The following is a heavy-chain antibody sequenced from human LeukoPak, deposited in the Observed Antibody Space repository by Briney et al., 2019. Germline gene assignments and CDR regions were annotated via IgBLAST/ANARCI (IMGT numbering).Heavy chain of an antibody. J-gene: IGHJ6*02. CDR3: ARVHPIVVVVAATYYYYYGMDV. CDR1: GGSISSGGYS. V-gene: IGHV4-30-2*01. Sequence: PSETLSLTCAVSGGSISSGGYSWSWIRQPPGKGLEWIGYIYHSGSTNYNPSLKSRVTISVDTSKNQFSLKLSSVTAADTAVYYCARVHPIVVVVAATYYYYYGMDVWGQGTTVTVSS. CDR2: IYHSGST. D-gene: IGHD2-15*01.